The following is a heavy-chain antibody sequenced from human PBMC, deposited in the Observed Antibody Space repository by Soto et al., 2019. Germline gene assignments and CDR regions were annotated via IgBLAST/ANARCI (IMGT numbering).Heavy chain of an antibody. D-gene: IGHD2-2*01. CDR2: IYYSGST. CDR1: GGSXSSYY. CDR3: ARDAGGWYRLLSPWFEP. J-gene: IGHJ5*02. Sequence: PSETLSLTCTVSGGSXSSYYWSWIRQPPGKGLEWIGYIYYSGSTNYNPSLKSRVTISVDTSKNQFSLRLSSVTAADTAVYYCARDAGGWYRLLSPWFEPSGQGTLVTVSS. V-gene: IGHV4-59*12.